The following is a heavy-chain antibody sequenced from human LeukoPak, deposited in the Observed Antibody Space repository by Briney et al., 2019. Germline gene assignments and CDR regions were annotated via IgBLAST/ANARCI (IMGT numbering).Heavy chain of an antibody. J-gene: IGHJ4*02. D-gene: IGHD6-19*01. CDR1: GFSFSTYA. V-gene: IGHV3-23*01. CDR2: ISGSGDNT. Sequence: GGSLRLSCAASGFSFSTYAMSWVRQAPGKGLEWVSSISGSGDNTYYAESVKGRFTISRDNSKSTLFLQMNSLRAEDTAVFYCAKRSGYTTGWFFDFWGQGTLATVSS. CDR3: AKRSGYTTGWFFDF.